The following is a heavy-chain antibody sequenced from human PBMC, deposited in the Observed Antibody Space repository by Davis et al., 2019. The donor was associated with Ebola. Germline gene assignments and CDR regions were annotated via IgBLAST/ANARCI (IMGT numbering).Heavy chain of an antibody. D-gene: IGHD3-10*01. V-gene: IGHV3-23*01. CDR2: LVGSGYFT. CDR1: GFTFRDYA. CDR3: AKNGDFMTTTTYFDF. J-gene: IGHJ4*02. Sequence: GESLKISCEASGFTFRDYAMSWVRQAPGKGLEWVSGLVGSGYFTHYAGSVKGRFTASSDNSKNTVYLQMNDMRAEDTAIYYCAKNGDFMTTTTYFDFWGQGILVTVSS.